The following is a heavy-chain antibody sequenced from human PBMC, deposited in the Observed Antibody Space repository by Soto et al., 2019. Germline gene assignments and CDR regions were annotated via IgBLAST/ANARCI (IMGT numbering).Heavy chain of an antibody. CDR1: GGSIRSDKW. V-gene: IGHV4-4*02. D-gene: IGHD2-8*01. J-gene: IGHJ5*02. Sequence: QVQLQESGPGLVKPSGTLSLTCVVSGGSIRSDKWWSWVRQPPGKGLEWIAEIHHSGDTNYNPSLKTRVTLSVDKYKNQISLRLGSVTAADTAVYYCASSTMGNVAPWGQGTLVTVSS. CDR3: ASSTMGNVAP. CDR2: IHHSGDT.